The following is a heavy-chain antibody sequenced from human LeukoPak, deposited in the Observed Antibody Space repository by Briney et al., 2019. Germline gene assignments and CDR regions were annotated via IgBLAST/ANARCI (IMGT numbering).Heavy chain of an antibody. Sequence: GASAKVSCKASGYTLTNYYIHWVRQAPGQGLEWMGWINPNSGGTNYAQKFQGRVTMTRDTSISTAYMELSRLRSDDTAVYYCARVVSSVVAAFPYYYYYMDVWGKGTTVTVSS. CDR1: GYTLTNYY. CDR2: INPNSGGT. D-gene: IGHD2-15*01. CDR3: ARVVSSVVAAFPYYYYYMDV. J-gene: IGHJ6*03. V-gene: IGHV1-2*02.